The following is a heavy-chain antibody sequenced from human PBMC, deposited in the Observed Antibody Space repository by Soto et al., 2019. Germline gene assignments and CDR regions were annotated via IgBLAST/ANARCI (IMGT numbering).Heavy chain of an antibody. D-gene: IGHD3-9*01. CDR2: MYHSGST. V-gene: IGHV4-30-2*01. Sequence: SETLSLTCTVSGGSISSSGYSWSWIRQPPGKGLEWIGYMYHSGSTYYNPSLKSRVTISIDRSKNQFSLKLSSVTAADTAVYYCATHVLRYFEWSTMGYYYYGMDVWGQGTPVTVSS. CDR1: GGSISSSGYS. J-gene: IGHJ6*02. CDR3: ATHVLRYFEWSTMGYYYYGMDV.